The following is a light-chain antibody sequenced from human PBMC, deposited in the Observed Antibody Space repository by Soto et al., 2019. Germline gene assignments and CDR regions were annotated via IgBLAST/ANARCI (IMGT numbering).Light chain of an antibody. Sequence: ESVLTQSPPTLSLSPGERATLSCRASQSVSSYLAWYQQKPGQAPRLLIYDASNRATGIPARFSGSGSGTDFTLTISSLEPEDFAVYYCQQRSNWPPITFGQGTRLE. V-gene: IGKV3-11*01. CDR3: QQRSNWPPIT. CDR2: DAS. J-gene: IGKJ5*01. CDR1: QSVSSY.